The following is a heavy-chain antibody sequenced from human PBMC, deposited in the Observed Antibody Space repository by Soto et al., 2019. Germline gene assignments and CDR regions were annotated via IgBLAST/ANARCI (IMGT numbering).Heavy chain of an antibody. CDR3: ARGTRITMVRNAPDYFDY. CDR1: GGSFSGYY. CDR2: INHSGST. Sequence: QVQRQQWGAGLLKPSETLSLTCAVYGGSFSGYYWSWIRQPPGKGLEWIGEINHSGSTNYKPSLQSQVTISVGTAKNQCSLKLTSVTAGDTAVYYCARGTRITMVRNAPDYFDYWGQGTLGTVSS. D-gene: IGHD3-10*01. J-gene: IGHJ4*02. V-gene: IGHV4-34*01.